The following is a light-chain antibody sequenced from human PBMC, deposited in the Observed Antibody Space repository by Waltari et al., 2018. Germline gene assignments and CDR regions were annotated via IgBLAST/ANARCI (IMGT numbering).Light chain of an antibody. CDR2: WAS. Sequence: DIVLTQSPDSLAVSLGERATIDCWSSQSLFFGASGKNYLAWYQQKPGQPPKVLIYWASTRAAGVPERISGSGSGAHFTLTVDSLQAEDVAVYYCQQYSSSPITFGQGTRVEI. J-gene: IGKJ5*01. V-gene: IGKV4-1*01. CDR1: QSLFFGASGKNY. CDR3: QQYSSSPIT.